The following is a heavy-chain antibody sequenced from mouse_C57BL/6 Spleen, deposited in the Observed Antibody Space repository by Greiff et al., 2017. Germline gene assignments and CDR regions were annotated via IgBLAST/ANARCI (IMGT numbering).Heavy chain of an antibody. CDR2: IWRGGST. V-gene: IGHV2-5*01. CDR1: GFSLTSYG. Sequence: QVQLKESGPGLVQPSQSLSITCTVSGFSLTSYGVHWVRQSPGKGLEWLGVIWRGGSTDYHAAFMSRLSITKDNSKSQVFFQMNSLQADDTSIYTCAKSTVVAPYFDYWGQGTTLTVSS. J-gene: IGHJ2*01. D-gene: IGHD1-1*01. CDR3: AKSTVVAPYFDY.